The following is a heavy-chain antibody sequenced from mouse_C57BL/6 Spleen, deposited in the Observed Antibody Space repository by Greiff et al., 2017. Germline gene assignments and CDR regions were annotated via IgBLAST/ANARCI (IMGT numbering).Heavy chain of an antibody. CDR3: ARKGTWFAY. V-gene: IGHV1-50*01. CDR1: GYTFTSYW. CDR2: IDPSDSYT. J-gene: IGHJ3*01. Sequence: QVQLQQPGAELVKPGASVKLSCKASGYTFTSYWMQWVKQRPGQGLEWIGEIDPSDSYTNYNQKFKGKATLTVDTSSSTAYMQLSSRTSEDSAVYYCARKGTWFAYWGQGTLVTVSA.